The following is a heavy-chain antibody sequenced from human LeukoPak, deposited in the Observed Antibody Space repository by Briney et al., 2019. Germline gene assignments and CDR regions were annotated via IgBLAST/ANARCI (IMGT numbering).Heavy chain of an antibody. D-gene: IGHD5-24*01. Sequence: GGSLRLSCAASGFTFSSYSMNWVRQAPGKGLEWVSYISSSYRTIYYADSAKGRFTISRDNSKNTLYLQMNSLRAEDTAVYYCAKEMATIRAFGFWGQGTMVTVSS. CDR3: AKEMATIRAFGF. V-gene: IGHV3-48*01. CDR1: GFTFSSYS. CDR2: ISSSYRTI. J-gene: IGHJ3*01.